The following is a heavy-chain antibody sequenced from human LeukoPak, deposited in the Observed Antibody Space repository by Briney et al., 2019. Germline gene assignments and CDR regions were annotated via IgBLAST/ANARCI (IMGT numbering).Heavy chain of an antibody. D-gene: IGHD5-12*01. Sequence: ASVKVSCKASGSTLTGYYMHWVQQPPGQGLEWMEWINPNSGGTNYAQKFQGRVTMTRDTSISTAYMELSRLRSDDTAVYYCARDSYSGYDSAGFDYWGQGTLVTVSS. J-gene: IGHJ4*02. CDR2: INPNSGGT. V-gene: IGHV1-2*02. CDR3: ARDSYSGYDSAGFDY. CDR1: GSTLTGYY.